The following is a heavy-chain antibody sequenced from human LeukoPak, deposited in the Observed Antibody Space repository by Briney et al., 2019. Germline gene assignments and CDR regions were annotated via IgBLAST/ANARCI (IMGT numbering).Heavy chain of an antibody. V-gene: IGHV4-59*01. Sequence: SETLSLTCNVSGGSIRGYYWSWIRQPPGKGLEWIGYIYSSWSTNYNPSLKSRVTMSVDTSKNQFSLKVSSVTAADTAVYYCARVFDSGSQAYFYYMDVWGKGTTVTIFS. CDR3: ARVFDSGSQAYFYYMDV. CDR2: IYSSWST. J-gene: IGHJ6*03. CDR1: GGSIRGYY. D-gene: IGHD3-10*01.